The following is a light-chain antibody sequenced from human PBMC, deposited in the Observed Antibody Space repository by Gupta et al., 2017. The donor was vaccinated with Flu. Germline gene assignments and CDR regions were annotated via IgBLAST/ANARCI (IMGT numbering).Light chain of an antibody. CDR3: QQSYITFWT. CDR2: GAS. CDR1: QSIASY. J-gene: IGKJ1*01. V-gene: IGKV1-39*01. Sequence: DIQMTQSPSSLSASVGDRVTITCRASQSIASYLNWYQQKPGKAPNLLIYGASRLDSGVPSRFSDSGSGTDFTLTISSLQPEDFATYYCQQSYITFWTFGQGTKVEIK.